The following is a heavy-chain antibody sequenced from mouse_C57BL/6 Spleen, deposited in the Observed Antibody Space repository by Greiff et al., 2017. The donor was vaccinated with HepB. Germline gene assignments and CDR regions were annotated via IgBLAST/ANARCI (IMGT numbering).Heavy chain of an antibody. CDR3: ARSDYSNYNAMDY. CDR2: IDPSDSET. D-gene: IGHD2-5*01. V-gene: IGHV1-52*01. J-gene: IGHJ4*01. Sequence: QVQLQQPGAELVRPGSSVKLSCKASGYTFTSYWMHWVKQRPIQGLEWIGNIDPSDSETHYNQKFKDKATLTVDKSSSTAYMQLSSLTSEDSAVYYGARSDYSNYNAMDYWGQGTSVTVAS. CDR1: GYTFTSYW.